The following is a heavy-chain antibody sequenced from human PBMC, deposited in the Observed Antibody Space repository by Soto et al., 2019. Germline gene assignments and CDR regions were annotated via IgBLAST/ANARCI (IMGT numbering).Heavy chain of an antibody. V-gene: IGHV1-8*01. CDR3: ARTRKFDFWRKGLDV. Sequence: QVQLVQSGAEVQKPGASVRVSCKASGYTFTSNDITWVRQAPGQGLEWMGWMDPNSGVSGYAQRFQGRVTMTRNTSITTAHMELSSLTSEDTAVYYCARTRKFDFWRKGLDVWGQGTTVTVSS. D-gene: IGHD3-3*01. J-gene: IGHJ6*02. CDR1: GYTFTSND. CDR2: MDPNSGVS.